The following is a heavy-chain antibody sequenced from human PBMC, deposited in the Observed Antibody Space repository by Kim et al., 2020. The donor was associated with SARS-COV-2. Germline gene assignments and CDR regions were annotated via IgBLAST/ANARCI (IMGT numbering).Heavy chain of an antibody. D-gene: IGHD4-17*01. CDR3: TRDSDGAYGDFYYFAF. Sequence: SETLSLTCSVSGDSITSGGQYWSWVRQPPGQGLEWIGFISDRGDTYYTPSLMSRITISRDTSRNQFSLKVTSMTASDTAVYYCTRDSDGAYGDFYYFAFWGQGALVTVSS. CDR1: GDSITSGGQY. J-gene: IGHJ4*02. V-gene: IGHV4-30-4*01. CDR2: ISDRGDT.